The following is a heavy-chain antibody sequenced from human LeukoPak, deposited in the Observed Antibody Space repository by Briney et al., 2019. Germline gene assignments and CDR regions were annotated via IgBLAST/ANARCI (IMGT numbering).Heavy chain of an antibody. CDR2: ISGRGDNT. D-gene: IGHD5-18*01. CDR1: GFTFSTYA. V-gene: IGHV3-23*01. CDR3: AKEFSAYTGAAVYDY. Sequence: PGGSLTLSCADSGFTFSTYAMSWVRQAPGKGLEWVSAISGRGDNTYYADSVKGRFTISRDNSKNTLYLQMNSLRAEDTALYFCAKEFSAYTGAAVYDYCGQGTLVTVSS. J-gene: IGHJ4*02.